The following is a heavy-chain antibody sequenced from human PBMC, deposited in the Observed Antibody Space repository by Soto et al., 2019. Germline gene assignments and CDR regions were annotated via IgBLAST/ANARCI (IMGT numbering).Heavy chain of an antibody. J-gene: IGHJ4*02. D-gene: IGHD4-17*01. Sequence: GASVKVSCKASGYTFTSYAMHWVRQAPGQRLEWMGWINAGNGNTKYSQKFQGRVTITRDESTSTAYMELSSLRSEDTAVYYCARLPTVTTSSVYWGQGTRVTVSS. CDR2: INAGNGNT. V-gene: IGHV1-3*01. CDR1: GYTFTSYA. CDR3: ARLPTVTTSSVY.